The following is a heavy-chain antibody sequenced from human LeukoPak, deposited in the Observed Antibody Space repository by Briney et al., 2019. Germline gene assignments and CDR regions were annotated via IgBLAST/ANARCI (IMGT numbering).Heavy chain of an antibody. J-gene: IGHJ4*02. V-gene: IGHV4-34*01. D-gene: IGHD3-16*02. CDR2: INHSGGT. CDR3: ARDVGHDYVWGSYRYTFDY. Sequence: SETLSLTCAVYGGSFSGYYWSWIRQPPGKGLEWIGEINHSGGTNYNPSLKSRVTISVDTSKNQFSLKLSSVTAADTAVYYCARDVGHDYVWGSYRYTFDYWGQGTLVTVSS. CDR1: GGSFSGYY.